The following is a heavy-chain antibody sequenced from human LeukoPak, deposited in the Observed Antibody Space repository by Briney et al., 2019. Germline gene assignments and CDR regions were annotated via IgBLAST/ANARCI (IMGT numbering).Heavy chain of an antibody. D-gene: IGHD4-23*01. J-gene: IGHJ4*02. CDR3: ARTDYGGNFYYFDN. V-gene: IGHV4-30-4*01. Sequence: PSQTLSLTCTVSGGSISSGDYYWSWIRQPPGKGLEWIGCIYHSGTTYYNPSLKSRVTMSVDTSKNQFSLRLSSVTAADTAVYYCARTDYGGNFYYFDNWGQGTLVTVSS. CDR2: IYHSGTT. CDR1: GGSISSGDYY.